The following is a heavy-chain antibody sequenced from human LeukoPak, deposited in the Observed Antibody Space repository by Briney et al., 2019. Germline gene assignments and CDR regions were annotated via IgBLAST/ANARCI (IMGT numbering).Heavy chain of an antibody. Sequence: SETLSLTCTVSGGSISSYYWGWIRQPPGKGLEWIGSIYYSGSTYYNPSLKSRVTISVDTSKNQFSLKLSSVTAADTAVYYCARDGRERGSLFDYWGQGTLVTVSS. V-gene: IGHV4-39*07. D-gene: IGHD5-12*01. CDR2: IYYSGST. CDR1: GGSISSYY. J-gene: IGHJ4*02. CDR3: ARDGRERGSLFDY.